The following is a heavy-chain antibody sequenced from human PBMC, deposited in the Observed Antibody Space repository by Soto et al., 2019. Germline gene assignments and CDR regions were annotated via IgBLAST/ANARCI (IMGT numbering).Heavy chain of an antibody. D-gene: IGHD2-15*01. V-gene: IGHV3-23*01. J-gene: IGHJ4*02. CDR2: ISGSGGST. Sequence: EVQLLESGGGLVQPGGSLRLSCAASGFTFSSYAMSWVRQAPGKGLEWVSAISGSGGSTYYADSVKGRFTISRDNSKNTLYLQMNNLIAEDTAVYYCAKDKGIVVVVAATTFDYWGQGTLVTVSS. CDR3: AKDKGIVVVVAATTFDY. CDR1: GFTFSSYA.